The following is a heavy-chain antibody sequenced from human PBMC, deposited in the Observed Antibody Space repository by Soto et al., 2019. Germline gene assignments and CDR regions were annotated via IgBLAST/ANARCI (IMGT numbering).Heavy chain of an antibody. CDR2: INSGGSAA. D-gene: IGHD2-2*01. CDR3: ARDLSLPRATSVGASPLYYYYGMDV. CDR1: GFIFYNYA. J-gene: IGHJ6*02. V-gene: IGHV3-48*03. Sequence: GGSLRLSCAASGFIFYNYAMNWVRQAPGKGLEWVAFINSGGSAASYADSVSGRFAISRDDAENSLFLQMNSLRVEDTAVYFCARDLSLPRATSVGASPLYYYYGMDVSGQGTPVTV.